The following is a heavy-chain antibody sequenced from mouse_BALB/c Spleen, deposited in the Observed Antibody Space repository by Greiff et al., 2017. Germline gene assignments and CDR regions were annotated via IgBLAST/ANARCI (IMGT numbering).Heavy chain of an antibody. V-gene: IGHV1S81*02. Sequence: QVHVKQSGAELVKPGASVKLSCKASGYTFTSYWMHWVKQRPGQGLEWIGEINPSNGRTNYNEKFKSKATLTVDKSSSTAYMQLSSLTSEDSAVYYCARGATDYFDYWGQGTTLTVSS. CDR1: GYTFTSYW. CDR3: ARGATDYFDY. D-gene: IGHD3-1*01. J-gene: IGHJ2*01. CDR2: INPSNGRT.